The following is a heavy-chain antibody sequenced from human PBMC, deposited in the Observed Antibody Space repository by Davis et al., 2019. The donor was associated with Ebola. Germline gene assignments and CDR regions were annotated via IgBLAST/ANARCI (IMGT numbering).Heavy chain of an antibody. CDR1: GFTFDDYA. CDR3: AKDAVYYGSGRPYYYYYYGMDV. J-gene: IGHJ6*02. CDR2: ISGDGGST. Sequence: GGSLRLSCAASGFTFDDYAMHWVRQAPGKGLEWVSLISGDGGSTYYADSVKGRFTISRDNSKNSLYLQMNSLRTEDTALYYCAKDAVYYGSGRPYYYYYYGMDVWGQGTTVTVSS. D-gene: IGHD3-10*01. V-gene: IGHV3-43*02.